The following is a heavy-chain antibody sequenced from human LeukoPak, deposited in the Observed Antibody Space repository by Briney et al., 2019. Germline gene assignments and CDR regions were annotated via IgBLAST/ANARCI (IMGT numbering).Heavy chain of an antibody. V-gene: IGHV4-59*08. CDR2: IYYSGST. CDR3: ARHLDYDSSAHDAFDI. Sequence: PSETLSLTCSVSGGSISSYYWTWLRQPPGKGLEWIAYIYYSGSTNSNPSLKSRVTISLDTSKNQFSLKLSSVTAADTAVYYCARHLDYDSSAHDAFDIWGQGTMVTVSS. J-gene: IGHJ3*02. D-gene: IGHD3-22*01. CDR1: GGSISSYY.